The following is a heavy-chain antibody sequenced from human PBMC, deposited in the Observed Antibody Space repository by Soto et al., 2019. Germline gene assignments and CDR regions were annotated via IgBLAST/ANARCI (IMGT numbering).Heavy chain of an antibody. CDR1: GYTFISYG. V-gene: IGHV1-18*04. CDR2: ISAYNGDT. J-gene: IGHJ6*02. Sequence: ASVKVSCKGSGYTFISYGINWVRQAPGQGLEWMGCISAYNGDTDYAQKVQGRVTMTTDTSTSTAYMELRSLTSDDTSLYYCARYRRTVWSPTTVYGMDVWGQATPVTFSS. D-gene: IGHD3-3*01. CDR3: ARYRRTVWSPTTVYGMDV.